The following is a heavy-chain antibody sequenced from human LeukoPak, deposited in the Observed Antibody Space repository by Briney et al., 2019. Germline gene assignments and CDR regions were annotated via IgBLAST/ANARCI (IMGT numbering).Heavy chain of an antibody. CDR3: AKTSYCSSTSCYPKFDY. D-gene: IGHD2-2*01. J-gene: IGHJ4*02. CDR1: GFTFSSYA. CDR2: MSGSGGST. V-gene: IGHV3-23*01. Sequence: GGSLRLSCAASGFTFSSYAMSWVRQAPGKELEWVSAMSGSGGSTYYADSVKGRFTISRDNSKNTLYLQMNSLRAEDTAVYYCAKTSYCSSTSCYPKFDYWGQGTLVTVSS.